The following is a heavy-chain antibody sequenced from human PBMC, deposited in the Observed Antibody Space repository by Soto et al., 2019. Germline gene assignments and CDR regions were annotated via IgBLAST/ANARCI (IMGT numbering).Heavy chain of an antibody. V-gene: IGHV1-18*04. CDR2: ISPFNGNT. J-gene: IGHJ5*01. CDR3: ARGALDDSNNWYEF. Sequence: SSVNVSCNASGYAVSTYRLRWVRQAPGQGLEWMGWISPFNGNTNFKQQFQGRVTLTTDTSKRTAYIELRSLPSDDTAMYYCARGALDDSNNWYEFWGQGTLLPVSS. D-gene: IGHD2-2*03. CDR1: GYAVSTYR.